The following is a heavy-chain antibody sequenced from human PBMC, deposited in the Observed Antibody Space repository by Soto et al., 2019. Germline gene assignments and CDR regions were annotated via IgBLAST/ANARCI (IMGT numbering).Heavy chain of an antibody. D-gene: IGHD1-20*01. V-gene: IGHV4-34*01. Sequence: NPPETLSLTCAVYGGSFSGYYSSRIRQPPGKGLEWIGEINHSGSTNYNPSLKSRVTISVDTSKNQFSLKVSSVTAADTAVYYCARGGLYNWKDRNYRMDVWGQGTTVTVSS. CDR2: INHSGST. CDR1: GGSFSGYY. CDR3: ARGGLYNWKDRNYRMDV. J-gene: IGHJ6*02.